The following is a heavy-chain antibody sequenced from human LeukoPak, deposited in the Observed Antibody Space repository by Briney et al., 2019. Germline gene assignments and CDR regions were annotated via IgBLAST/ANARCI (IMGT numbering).Heavy chain of an antibody. V-gene: IGHV4-39*07. CDR3: ARPYGSGSYFDY. CDR2: IYYSGST. J-gene: IGHJ4*02. Sequence: PSETLSLTCSVSGGPISSSSYYWGWIRQPPGKGLEWIGSIYYSGSTYYNPSLKSRVTISVDTSKNQFSLKLSSVTAADTAVYYCARPYGSGSYFDYWGQGTLVTVSS. D-gene: IGHD3-10*01. CDR1: GGPISSSSYY.